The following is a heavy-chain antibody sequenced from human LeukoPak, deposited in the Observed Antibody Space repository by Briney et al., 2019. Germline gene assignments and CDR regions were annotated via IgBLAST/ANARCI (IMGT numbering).Heavy chain of an antibody. V-gene: IGHV4-34*01. Sequence: SETLSLTCGVSGGSFSNYYWSWIRQPPGKGLEWIGEINRSGSTNYNPSLKSRVTISVDTSRTQFSLQLNSVTAADTAVYFCARSGLTTVLYLDWGRGTLVTVSS. D-gene: IGHD4-11*01. CDR2: INRSGST. CDR3: ARSGLTTVLYLD. CDR1: GGSFSNYY. J-gene: IGHJ4*02.